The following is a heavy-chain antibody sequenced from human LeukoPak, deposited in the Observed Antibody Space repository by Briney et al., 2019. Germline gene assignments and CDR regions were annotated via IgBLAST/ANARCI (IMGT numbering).Heavy chain of an antibody. J-gene: IGHJ6*02. V-gene: IGHV4-34*01. CDR1: GGSFSGYY. Sequence: TSETLSLTCAVYGGSFSGYYWSWIRQPPGKGLEWIGEINHSGSTNYNPSLKSRVTISVDTSKNQISLKLSSVTAADTAVYYCARGRRNKYCSGGSCYGGYYYYGMDVWGQGTTVTVSS. CDR2: INHSGST. D-gene: IGHD2-15*01. CDR3: ARGRRNKYCSGGSCYGGYYYYGMDV.